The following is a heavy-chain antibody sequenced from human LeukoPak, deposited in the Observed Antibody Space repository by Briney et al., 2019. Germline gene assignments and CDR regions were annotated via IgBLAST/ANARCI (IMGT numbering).Heavy chain of an antibody. J-gene: IGHJ4*02. D-gene: IGHD1-1*01. CDR3: ASASGTTGFQQDY. V-gene: IGHV3-73*01. CDR1: GFTFSGSA. Sequence: GGSLRLSCAASGFTFSGSAIHWVRQASGKGLEWVGRIRSKANSYATAYAASVKGRFTISRDDSKNTACLQMNSLKTEDTAVYYCASASGTTGFQQDYWGQGTLVTVSS. CDR2: IRSKANSYAT.